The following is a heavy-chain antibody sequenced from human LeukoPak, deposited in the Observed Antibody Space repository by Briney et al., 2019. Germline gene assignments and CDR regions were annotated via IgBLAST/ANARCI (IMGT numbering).Heavy chain of an antibody. CDR2: ISAYNGNT. V-gene: IGHV1-18*01. D-gene: IGHD1-26*01. Sequence: ASVKVSCKASGYTFTSYGISWVRQAPGQGLEWMGWISAYNGNTNYAQKLQGRVTMTTDTSTSTAYMELRSLRSDDTAVYYCASLVRGSYFDAFDIWGQGTMDTVSS. CDR1: GYTFTSYG. CDR3: ASLVRGSYFDAFDI. J-gene: IGHJ3*02.